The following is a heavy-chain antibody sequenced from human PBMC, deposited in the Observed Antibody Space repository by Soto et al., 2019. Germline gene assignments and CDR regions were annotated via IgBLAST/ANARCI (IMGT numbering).Heavy chain of an antibody. CDR3: ATLRSWPPPYSGWDY. Sequence: QVQLVESGGGVVQPGRSMRLSCAASGFTFSSYGMHWVRQAPGKGLEWVAVISYDGSNKYYADSVKGRFTISRDNSKNTLYLQMNSLRAEDTAVYYCATLRSWPPPYSGWDYWGQGSLVTVSS. CDR1: GFTFSSYG. V-gene: IGHV3-30*03. CDR2: ISYDGSNK. D-gene: IGHD6-13*01. J-gene: IGHJ4*02.